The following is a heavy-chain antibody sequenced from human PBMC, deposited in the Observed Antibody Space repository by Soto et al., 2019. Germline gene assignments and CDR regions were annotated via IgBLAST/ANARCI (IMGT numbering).Heavy chain of an antibody. J-gene: IGHJ6*02. V-gene: IGHV1-69*06. D-gene: IGHD5-18*01. CDR3: ARDEAVGYSYGYYYYYGMDV. CDR2: IIPIFGTA. Sequence: ASVKVSCKASGGTFSSYAISWVRQAPGRGLEWMGGIIPIFGTANYAQKFQGRVTITADKSTSTAYMELSSLRSEDTAVYYCARDEAVGYSYGYYYYYGMDVWGQGT. CDR1: GGTFSSYA.